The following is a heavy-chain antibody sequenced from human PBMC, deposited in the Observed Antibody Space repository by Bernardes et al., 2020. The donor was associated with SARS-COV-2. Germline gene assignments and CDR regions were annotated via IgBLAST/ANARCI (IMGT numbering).Heavy chain of an antibody. D-gene: IGHD3-22*01. CDR2: ISAIRNT. J-gene: IGHJ4*02. CDR3: ATELQYDNLY. CDR1: GFDFSNSD. Sequence: GGSLRLSCATSGFDFSNSDMAWVRQVPEKGLEWVSTISAIRNTHYSDPVKGRFTISRDDTNNALYLHMNSLRAEDTATYYCATELQYDNLYWGQGALVTGSS. V-gene: IGHV3-23*01.